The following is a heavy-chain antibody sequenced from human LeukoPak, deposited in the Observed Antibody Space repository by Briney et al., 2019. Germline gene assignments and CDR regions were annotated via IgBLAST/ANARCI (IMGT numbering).Heavy chain of an antibody. V-gene: IGHV3-73*01. CDR1: GLTFSASA. Sequence: PGGSLILFCGPSGLTFSASAMHWVRQASGKGLEWVVRIRSNSNNFATAYAASVKGRFTISRDASKNTAYLQMNSLKTEDTAVYYCARLGIEVAGPDYWGQGALVTVSS. CDR2: IRSNSNNFAT. J-gene: IGHJ4*02. CDR3: ARLGIEVAGPDY. D-gene: IGHD6-19*01.